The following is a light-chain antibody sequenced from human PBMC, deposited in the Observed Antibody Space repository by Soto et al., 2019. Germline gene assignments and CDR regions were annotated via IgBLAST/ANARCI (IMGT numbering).Light chain of an antibody. V-gene: IGLV2-14*01. J-gene: IGLJ1*01. CDR3: CSYTSNSYV. CDR2: EVS. Sequence: QSALTQPASVSGSPGQSITISCTGTNSDIADYDYVSWYQHHPGQAPKLMIYEVSHRPSGVSNRFSGSKSGNTASLTISGLQPEDEAEYYCCSYTSNSYVFGAGTKLTVL. CDR1: NSDIADYDY.